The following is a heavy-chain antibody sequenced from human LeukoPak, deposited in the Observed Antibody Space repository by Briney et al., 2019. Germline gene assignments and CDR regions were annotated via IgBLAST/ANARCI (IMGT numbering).Heavy chain of an antibody. CDR2: ISYDGSDK. J-gene: IGHJ4*02. CDR3: AREHGSSGSSSFDC. D-gene: IGHD1-26*01. CDR1: GFTFSNNA. Sequence: GRPLTLSCTASGFTFSNNAMHWVRQAPGKGLEWVAFISYDGSDKFYADSVRGRFTISRDNSKNTLFVQMNSLRAEDTAVYYCAREHGSSGSSSFDCWGLGTLVTVSS. V-gene: IGHV3-30*03.